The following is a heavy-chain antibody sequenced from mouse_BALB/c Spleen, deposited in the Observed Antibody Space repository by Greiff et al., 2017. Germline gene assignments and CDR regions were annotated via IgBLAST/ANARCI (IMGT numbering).Heavy chain of an antibody. CDR1: GYSITSDYA. D-gene: IGHD2-4*01. CDR3: ARSDYDYLAY. Sequence: VQLKESGPGLVKPSQSLSLTCTVTGYSITSDYAWNWIRQFPGNKLEWMGYISYSGSTSYNPSLKSRISITRDTSKNQFFLQLNSVTTEDTATYYCARSDYDYLAYWGQGTLVTVSA. V-gene: IGHV3-2*02. J-gene: IGHJ3*01. CDR2: ISYSGST.